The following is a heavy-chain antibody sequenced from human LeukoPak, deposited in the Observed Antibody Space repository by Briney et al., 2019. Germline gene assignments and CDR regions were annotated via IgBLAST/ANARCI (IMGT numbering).Heavy chain of an antibody. CDR1: GFTFSSYS. Sequence: PGGSLRLSCAASGFTFSSYSMNWVRQAPGKGLEWISYISSGSSTIHYADSVKGRFTISRDNAENSLYLQMNRLRDEDTAVYYCARGVRASTGNYWFDPWGQGTLVTVSS. CDR2: ISSGSSTI. V-gene: IGHV3-48*02. D-gene: IGHD3-9*01. J-gene: IGHJ5*02. CDR3: ARGVRASTGNYWFDP.